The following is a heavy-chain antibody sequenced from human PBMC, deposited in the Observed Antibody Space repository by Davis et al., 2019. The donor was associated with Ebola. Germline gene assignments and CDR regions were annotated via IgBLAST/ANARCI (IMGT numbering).Heavy chain of an antibody. CDR1: GGTFSSYA. D-gene: IGHD3-22*01. Sequence: SVKVSCKASGGTFSSYAISWVRQAPGQGLEWMGRIIPILGIANYAQKFQGRVTITADKSTSTAYMELRSLRSDDTAVYYCARDSRITMIVVVTGFDYWGQGTLVTVSS. V-gene: IGHV1-69*04. CDR2: IIPILGIA. J-gene: IGHJ4*02. CDR3: ARDSRITMIVVVTGFDY.